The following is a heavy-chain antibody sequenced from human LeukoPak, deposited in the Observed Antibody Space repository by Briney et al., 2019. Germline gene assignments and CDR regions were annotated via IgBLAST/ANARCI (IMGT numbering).Heavy chain of an antibody. Sequence: PGGSLRLSCAASGFTFSSYAMSWVRQAPGKGLEWVSAISGSGGSTYYADSVKGRFTISRDNSKNTLYLQTNSLRAEDTAVYYCAKGSRYSSSRDPLGYWGQGTLVTVSS. CDR1: GFTFSSYA. D-gene: IGHD6-13*01. CDR2: ISGSGGST. CDR3: AKGSRYSSSRDPLGY. J-gene: IGHJ4*02. V-gene: IGHV3-23*01.